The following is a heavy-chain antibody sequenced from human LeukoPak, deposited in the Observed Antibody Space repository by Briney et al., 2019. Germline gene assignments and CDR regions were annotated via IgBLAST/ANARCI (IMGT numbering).Heavy chain of an antibody. V-gene: IGHV1-2*02. CDR3: ARAYYDILTGYYSDYYYYMDV. Sequence: GASVTVSFTASGYTFTSYYMHWVRQAPGQGLEWMGWINPNSGGTNYAQKFQGRVTMTRDTSISTAYMELSRLRSDDTAVYYCARAYYDILTGYYSDYYYYMDVWGKGTTVTVSS. D-gene: IGHD3-9*01. CDR1: GYTFTSYY. CDR2: INPNSGGT. J-gene: IGHJ6*03.